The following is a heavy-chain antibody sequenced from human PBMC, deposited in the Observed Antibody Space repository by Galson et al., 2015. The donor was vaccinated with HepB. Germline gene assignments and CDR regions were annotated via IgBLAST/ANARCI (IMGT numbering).Heavy chain of an antibody. J-gene: IGHJ5*02. V-gene: IGHV4-34*01. CDR3: ARGRKVPRYYYGSGSYYKYAEYNWFDP. CDR2: INPGGST. CDR1: GGSFSGYY. D-gene: IGHD3-10*01. Sequence: SETLSLTCAVYGGSFSGYYWSWIRQPPGKGLEWIGEINPGGSTNYNPSLKSRVTISVDTSKNQFSLKLSSVTAADTAVYYCARGRKVPRYYYGSGSYYKYAEYNWFDPWGQGTLVTVSS.